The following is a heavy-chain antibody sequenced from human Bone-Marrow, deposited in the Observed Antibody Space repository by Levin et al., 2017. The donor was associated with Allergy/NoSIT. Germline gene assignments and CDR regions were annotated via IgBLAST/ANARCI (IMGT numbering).Heavy chain of an antibody. J-gene: IGHJ4*02. CDR3: ARVSLDLPDY. Sequence: GGSLRLSCAASGFTFSSSEMHWVRQVTGKGLEWVASIGTTGDIFYPDSVKGRFTIFRDIAQNSLHLQMTNLRAGDTAVYYCARVSLDLPDYWGQGTLVIVSS. CDR1: GFTFSSSE. CDR2: IGTTGDI. V-gene: IGHV3-13*04. D-gene: IGHD3/OR15-3a*01.